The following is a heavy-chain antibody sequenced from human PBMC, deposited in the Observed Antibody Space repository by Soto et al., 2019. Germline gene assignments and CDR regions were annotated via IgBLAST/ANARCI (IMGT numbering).Heavy chain of an antibody. D-gene: IGHD3-9*01. CDR3: ARDPIVYDILTAYYYYYGMDV. CDR1: GFTFSSYW. CDR2: IKQDGSEK. V-gene: IGHV3-7*01. Sequence: GGSLRLSCAASGFTFSSYWMSWVRQAPGKGLEWVANIKQDGSEKYYVDSVKGRFTISRDNAKNSLYLQMNSLRAEDTAVYYCARDPIVYDILTAYYYYYGMDVWGQGTTVTVSS. J-gene: IGHJ6*02.